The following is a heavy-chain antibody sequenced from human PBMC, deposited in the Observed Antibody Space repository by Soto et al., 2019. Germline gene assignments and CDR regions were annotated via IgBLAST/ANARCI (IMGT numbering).Heavy chain of an antibody. J-gene: IGHJ6*03. Sequence: GGSLRLSCAASGFTFIAYAMSWVRQAPGKGLEWVSAISGSGATTYYADSVKGRFTMSRDNAKNTLYLQMNSLRAEDTGEYYCAKVGGNSGYDSPPFWYYYYYMDVWGKGTTVTVSS. CDR2: ISGSGATT. D-gene: IGHD5-12*01. V-gene: IGHV3-23*01. CDR3: AKVGGNSGYDSPPFWYYYYYMDV. CDR1: GFTFIAYA.